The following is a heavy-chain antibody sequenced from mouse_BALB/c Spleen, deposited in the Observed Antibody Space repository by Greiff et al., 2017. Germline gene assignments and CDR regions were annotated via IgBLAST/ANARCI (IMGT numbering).Heavy chain of an antibody. D-gene: IGHD3-1*01. CDR2: IDPANGNT. CDR1: GFNIKDTY. Sequence: EVQLQQSGAELVKPGASVKLSCTASGFNIKDTYMHWVKQRPEQGLEWIGRIDPANGNTKYDPKFQGKATITADTSSNTAYLQLSSLTSEDTAVYYCARSGSSGYLYAMDYWGQGTSVTVSS. J-gene: IGHJ4*01. V-gene: IGHV14-3*02. CDR3: ARSGSSGYLYAMDY.